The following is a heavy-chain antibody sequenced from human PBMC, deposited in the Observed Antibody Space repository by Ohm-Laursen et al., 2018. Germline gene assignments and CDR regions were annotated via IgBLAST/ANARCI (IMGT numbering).Heavy chain of an antibody. D-gene: IGHD3-3*01. CDR3: ARAFWNGYNDAFDV. CDR2: IYYSGST. J-gene: IGHJ3*01. Sequence: TLSLTCTVSGGAISSSSYYWGWIRQPPGKGLEWIGSIYYSGSTYYNPSLRSRLTVSENTSKNHFSLKLSSVTATDTAVYYCARAFWNGYNDAFDVWGQGTMVTVSS. V-gene: IGHV4-39*01. CDR1: GGAISSSSYY.